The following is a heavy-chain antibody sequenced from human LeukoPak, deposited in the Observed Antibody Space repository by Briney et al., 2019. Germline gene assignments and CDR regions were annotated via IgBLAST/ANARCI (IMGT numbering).Heavy chain of an antibody. Sequence: GGSLRLSCAASGFVFRSQDMGWVRQAPGKGLEWVSAISDGGSRTYYADSVKGRFTISRDNSKNTLFLQMNSLRAGDTAVYYCARGTVTMVDYWGQGTLVTVSS. CDR2: ISDGGSRT. CDR3: ARGTVTMVDY. D-gene: IGHD3-10*01. V-gene: IGHV3-23*01. CDR1: GFVFRSQD. J-gene: IGHJ4*02.